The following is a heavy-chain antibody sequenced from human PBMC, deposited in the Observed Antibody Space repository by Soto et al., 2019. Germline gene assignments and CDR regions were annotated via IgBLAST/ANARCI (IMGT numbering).Heavy chain of an antibody. D-gene: IGHD6-13*01. CDR3: AKDGSSRGLVNWFDP. CDR2: ISYDGSNK. Sequence: GGSLRLSCAASGFTFSNYGMHWVRQAPGKGLEWVAVISYDGSNKYYADSVKGRFTISRDNSKNTLYLQMNSLRAEDTAVYYCAKDGSSRGLVNWFDPWGRGTLVTVSS. J-gene: IGHJ5*02. CDR1: GFTFSNYG. V-gene: IGHV3-30*18.